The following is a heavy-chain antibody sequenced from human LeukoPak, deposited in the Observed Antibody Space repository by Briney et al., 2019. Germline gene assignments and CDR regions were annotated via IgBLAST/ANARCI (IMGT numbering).Heavy chain of an antibody. D-gene: IGHD6-13*01. J-gene: IGHJ4*02. CDR3: ARQQLSQLYYFDN. CDR2: IYYTGST. Sequence: SDTLSLTCAVSGYSISSSYYWSWIRQPPGKGLEWIGYIYYTGSTNYNPSLKSRVTISVDTSKNQFSLKLGSVTAADTAVYYCARQQLSQLYYFDNWGQGTLVTVSS. CDR1: GYSISSSYY. V-gene: IGHV4-59*07.